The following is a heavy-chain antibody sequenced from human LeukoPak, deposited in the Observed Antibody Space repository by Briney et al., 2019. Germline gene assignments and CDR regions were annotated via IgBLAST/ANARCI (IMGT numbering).Heavy chain of an antibody. D-gene: IGHD3-10*01. CDR1: GYTFTSYG. CDR2: ISAYNGNT. V-gene: IGHV1-18*03. J-gene: IGHJ6*03. CDR3: ARGFITMVRGVSDYYYSMDV. Sequence: ASVKVSCKASGYTFTSYGISWVRQAPGQGLEWMGWISAYNGNTNYAQKLQGRVTITRDTSASTAYMELSSLRSEDMAVYYCARGFITMVRGVSDYYYSMDVWGKGTTVTVSS.